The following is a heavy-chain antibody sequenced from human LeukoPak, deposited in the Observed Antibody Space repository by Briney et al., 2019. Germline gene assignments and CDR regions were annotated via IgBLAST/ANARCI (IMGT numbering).Heavy chain of an antibody. CDR1: G. V-gene: IGHV1-18*01. J-gene: IGHJ6*02. D-gene: IGHD3-9*01. Sequence: GKSSVVDAPVKRNEWMGWISAYNGNTNYAQKLQGRVTMTTDTSTSTAYMELRSLRSDDTAVYYCARDRAGNFDWPYGMDVWGQGTTVTVSS. CDR2: ISAYNGNT. CDR3: ARDRAGNFDWPYGMDV.